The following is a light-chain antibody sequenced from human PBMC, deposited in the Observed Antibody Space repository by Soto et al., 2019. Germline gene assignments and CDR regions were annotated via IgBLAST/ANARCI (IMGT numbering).Light chain of an antibody. CDR2: GAS. J-gene: IGKJ1*01. V-gene: IGKV3-20*01. Sequence: TLSLSPGERATLSCRASQSVSSSYLAWYQQKPGQAPRLLIYGASSRATGIPDRFSGSGSGTDFTLTISRLEPEDFAVYSCQQYGSSPQTFGQGTKVDIK. CDR3: QQYGSSPQT. CDR1: QSVSSSY.